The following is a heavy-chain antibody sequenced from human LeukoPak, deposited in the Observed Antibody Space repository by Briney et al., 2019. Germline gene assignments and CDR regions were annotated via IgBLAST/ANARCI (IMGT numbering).Heavy chain of an antibody. CDR2: IYYSGST. J-gene: IGHJ4*02. V-gene: IGHV4-30-4*08. D-gene: IGHD5-18*01. CDR1: GGSISSGDYY. Sequence: SETLSLTCTVSGGSISSGDYYWSWIRQPPGKGLEWIGYIYYSGSTYYNPSLKSRVTISVDTSKNQFSLKLSPVTAADTAVYYCAREGPGYSYGKGYFDYWGQGTLVTVSS. CDR3: AREGPGYSYGKGYFDY.